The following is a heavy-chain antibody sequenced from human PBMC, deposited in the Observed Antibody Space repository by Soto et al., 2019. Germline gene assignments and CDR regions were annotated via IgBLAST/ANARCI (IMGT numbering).Heavy chain of an antibody. CDR1: GYTFTGYY. CDR3: ARDRGRGYYYPY. Sequence: ASVKDSCKASGYTFTGYYMHWVRQAPGQGLEWMGWINPNSGGTNYAQKFQGRVTMTRDTSISTAYMELSRLRSDDTAVYYCARDRGRGYYYPYWGQGTLVTVSS. V-gene: IGHV1-2*02. CDR2: INPNSGGT. J-gene: IGHJ4*02. D-gene: IGHD3-22*01.